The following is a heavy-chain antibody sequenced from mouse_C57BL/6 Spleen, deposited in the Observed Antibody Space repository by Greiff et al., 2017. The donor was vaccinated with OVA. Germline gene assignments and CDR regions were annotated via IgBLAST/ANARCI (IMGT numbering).Heavy chain of an antibody. D-gene: IGHD1-1*01. CDR1: GFTFSDYG. CDR3: ARSTTVVAYYFDY. J-gene: IGHJ2*01. Sequence: EVNVVESGGGLVKPGGSLKLSCAASGFTFSDYGMHWVRHAPEKGLEWVAYISSGSSTIYYADTVKGRFTISRDNAKNTLFLQMTSLRSEDTAMYYCARSTTVVAYYFDYWGQGTTLTVSS. CDR2: ISSGSSTI. V-gene: IGHV5-17*01.